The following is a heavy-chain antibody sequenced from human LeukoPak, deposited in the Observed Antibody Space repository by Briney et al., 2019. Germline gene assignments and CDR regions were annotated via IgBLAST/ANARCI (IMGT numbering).Heavy chain of an antibody. CDR1: GVSISNYY. V-gene: IGHV4-59*01. CDR2: IYYSGST. CDR3: AKGDSWTQNWPSPHYSFDV. J-gene: IGHJ6*04. Sequence: SETLSLTCTVSGVSISNYYWSWIRRPPGKGLEWIGYIYYSGSTNYNPSPKSRVTISVDTSKNQVSLKLNSVTAADTGVYYCAKGDSWTQNWPSPHYSFDVWGKGTTVTVSS. D-gene: IGHD5-18*01.